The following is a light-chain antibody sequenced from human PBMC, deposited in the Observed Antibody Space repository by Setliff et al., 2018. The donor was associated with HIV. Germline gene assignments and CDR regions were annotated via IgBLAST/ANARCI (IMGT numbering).Light chain of an antibody. Sequence: QSVLTQPASVSGSPGQSITISCTGTSSDVGDYNYVSWYQQHPGKAPKLMIYDVSKWPSGVSNRFSGSKSGNTASLTISGLQTEDEADYYCSSYTSSSTYVFGTGTKVTVL. CDR2: DVS. V-gene: IGLV2-14*01. CDR3: SSYTSSSTYV. J-gene: IGLJ1*01. CDR1: SSDVGDYNY.